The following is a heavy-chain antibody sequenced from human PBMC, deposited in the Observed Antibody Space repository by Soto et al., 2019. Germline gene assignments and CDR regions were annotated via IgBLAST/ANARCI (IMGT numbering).Heavy chain of an antibody. J-gene: IGHJ4*02. CDR2: IYYSGST. CDR1: GGXXXXXX. Sequence: QVQLQESGPGLVKPSETLSLTCTVSGGXXXXXXXXXXXQPPGKGLEWIGYIYYSGSTNYNPSLKXXXXXXXXXXXXXXXXXXXXXXXXXXAVYYCARRWGRTFDYWGQGTLVTVSS. D-gene: IGHD3-10*01. V-gene: IGHV4-59*01. CDR3: ARRWGRTFDY.